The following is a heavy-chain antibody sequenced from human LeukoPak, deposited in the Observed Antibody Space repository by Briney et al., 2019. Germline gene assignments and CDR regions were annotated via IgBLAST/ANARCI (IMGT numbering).Heavy chain of an antibody. CDR2: INPSGGST. V-gene: IGHV1-46*01. D-gene: IGHD5-18*01. CDR3: ARDTRPTAMVTLAFDI. Sequence: ASVKVSCKASGYTLTSYYMHWVRQAPGQGLEWMGIINPSGGSTSYAQKFQGRVTMTRDTSTSTVYMELSSLRPEDTAVYYCARDTRPTAMVTLAFDIWGQGTMVTVSS. CDR1: GYTLTSYY. J-gene: IGHJ3*02.